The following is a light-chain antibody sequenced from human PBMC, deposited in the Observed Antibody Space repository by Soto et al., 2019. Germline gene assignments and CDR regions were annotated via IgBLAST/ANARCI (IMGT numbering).Light chain of an antibody. CDR1: QGINSH. Sequence: DIHLTQSPSFLSASVGDRVTITCRASQGINSHLAWYQQKPGKAPKLLISAASSFQGGVPSRFSGSGSGTDFTLTISSLQPEDFATYYCQQLRSYPSTFGGGTKVDIK. CDR2: AAS. J-gene: IGKJ4*01. V-gene: IGKV1-9*01. CDR3: QQLRSYPST.